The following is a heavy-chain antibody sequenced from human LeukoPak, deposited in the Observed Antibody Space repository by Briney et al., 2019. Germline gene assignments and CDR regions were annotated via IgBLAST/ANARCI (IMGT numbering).Heavy chain of an antibody. J-gene: IGHJ4*02. CDR1: GGTFSSYA. CDR3: ARQGVQPSYYDGSGTGLYFDY. Sequence: SVKVSCKASGGTFSSYAISWVRQAPGQGLEWMGRIIPIFGTANYAQKFQGRVTITTDESTSTAYMELSSLRSEDTAVYYCARQGVQPSYYDGSGTGLYFDYWGQGTLVTVSS. V-gene: IGHV1-69*05. D-gene: IGHD3-22*01. CDR2: IIPIFGTA.